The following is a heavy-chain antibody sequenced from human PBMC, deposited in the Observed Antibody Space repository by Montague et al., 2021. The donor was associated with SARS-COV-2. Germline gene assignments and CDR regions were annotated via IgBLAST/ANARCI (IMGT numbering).Heavy chain of an antibody. Sequence: SLRLSCAASGFTVSSNYMSRVRQAPGKGLEWVSLIYSSGRTSYADSVKGRFTMSRDNSKNTLYLQTNSLRAEDTAVYYCARDFGESRDHWGQGTLVTVSS. V-gene: IGHV3-53*01. CDR2: IYSSGRT. CDR3: ARDFGESRDH. CDR1: GFTVSSNY. D-gene: IGHD3-10*01. J-gene: IGHJ4*02.